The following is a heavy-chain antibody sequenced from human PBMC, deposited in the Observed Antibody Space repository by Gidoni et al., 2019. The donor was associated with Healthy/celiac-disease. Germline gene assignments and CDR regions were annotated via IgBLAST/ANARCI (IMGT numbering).Heavy chain of an antibody. CDR1: GYTFTSYD. V-gene: IGHV1-8*01. CDR3: ARGIYYYDSSPYYYYGMDV. D-gene: IGHD3-22*01. J-gene: IGHJ6*02. CDR2: MNPNSGNT. Sequence: QVQLVQSGAEVKKPGASVKVSCKASGYTFTSYDINWVRQATGQGLEWMGWMNPNSGNTGYAQKFQGRVTMTRNTSISTAYRELSSLRSEDTAVYYCARGIYYYDSSPYYYYGMDVWGQGTTVTVSS.